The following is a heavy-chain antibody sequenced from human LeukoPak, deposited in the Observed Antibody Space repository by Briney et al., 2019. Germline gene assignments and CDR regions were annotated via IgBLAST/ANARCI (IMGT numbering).Heavy chain of an antibody. J-gene: IGHJ3*02. CDR3: ARDHSGGPTYYDFWSEVAFDT. V-gene: IGHV4-4*07. CDR2: IYTSGST. CDR1: GGSISSYY. Sequence: SETLSLTCTVSGGSISSYYWSWIRQPAGKGLEWIGRIYTSGSTNYNPSLKSRVTMSVDTSKNQFSLKLSSVTAADTAVYYCARDHSGGPTYYDFWSEVAFDTWGQGTMVTVSS. D-gene: IGHD3-3*01.